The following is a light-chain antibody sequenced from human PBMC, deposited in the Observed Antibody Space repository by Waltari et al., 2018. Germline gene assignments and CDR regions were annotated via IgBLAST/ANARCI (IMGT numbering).Light chain of an antibody. CDR1: QSVDSTS. Sequence: EVVFMQSPGALSLSPGERATLSCRASQSVDSTSLAWYQQQPGQAPTLLIYPTSPRATGSPDRFSCSGSGTDFSLNINILEPGDSAVYYCQQFGGSPMYTFGLGTKLEIK. J-gene: IGKJ2*01. V-gene: IGKV3-20*01. CDR3: QQFGGSPMYT. CDR2: PTS.